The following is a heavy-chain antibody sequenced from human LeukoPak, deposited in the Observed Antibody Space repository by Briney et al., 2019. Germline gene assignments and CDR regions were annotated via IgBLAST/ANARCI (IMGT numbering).Heavy chain of an antibody. CDR3: ATDMGAYYYDSSGYWSFAFDI. Sequence: GASVKVSCKASGGTFSSYAISWVRQAPEQGLEWMGRIIPIFGTANYAQKFQGRVTMTEDTSTDTAYMELSSLRSEDTAVYYCATDMGAYYYDSSGYWSFAFDIWGQGTMVTVSS. CDR2: IIPIFGTA. CDR1: GGTFSSYA. J-gene: IGHJ3*02. V-gene: IGHV1-69*06. D-gene: IGHD3-22*01.